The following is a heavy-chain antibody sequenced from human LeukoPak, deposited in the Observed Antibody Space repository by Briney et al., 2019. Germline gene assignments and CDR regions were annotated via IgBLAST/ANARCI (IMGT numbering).Heavy chain of an antibody. D-gene: IGHD3-9*01. V-gene: IGHV3-7*01. CDR1: GFTFSNYW. CDR3: ARAERYDILTGYYRDY. Sequence: GGSLRLSCAASGFTFSNYWMSWVRQAPGKGLEWVANINQDGSETYYVDSMRGRFTISRDNAKNSLYLQMNSLRAEDTAVYYCARAERYDILTGYYRDYWGQGTLVTVSS. CDR2: INQDGSET. J-gene: IGHJ4*02.